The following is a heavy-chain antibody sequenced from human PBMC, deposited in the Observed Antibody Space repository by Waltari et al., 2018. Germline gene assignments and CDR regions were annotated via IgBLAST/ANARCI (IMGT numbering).Heavy chain of an antibody. Sequence: EVQLVESGGGLIQPGGSLRLSCAASGFTVSSNYMSWVRQAPGKGLEWVSVIYSGGSTYYADPVKGRFTISRDNSKNTLYLQMNSLRAEDTAVYYCASRGSGSGSPSKKEWYFDLWGRGTLVTVSS. D-gene: IGHD3-10*01. CDR3: ASRGSGSGSPSKKEWYFDL. CDR1: GFTVSSNY. J-gene: IGHJ2*01. CDR2: IYSGGST. V-gene: IGHV3-53*01.